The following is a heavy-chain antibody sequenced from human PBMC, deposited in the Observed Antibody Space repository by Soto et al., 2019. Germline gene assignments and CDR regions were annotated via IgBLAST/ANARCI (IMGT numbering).Heavy chain of an antibody. CDR1: GYTFTSYG. D-gene: IGHD3-3*01. V-gene: IGHV1-18*01. Sequence: ASVKVSCKASGYTFTSYGISWVRQAPGQRLEKMGWISAYNGNTNYAQKPQGRVTMTTDTSTSTAYMKLSSLTSDDTAVYYCARDSEGYYDFWSVYKNWFDPWGQGTLVTVSS. CDR3: ARDSEGYYDFWSVYKNWFDP. CDR2: ISAYNGNT. J-gene: IGHJ5*02.